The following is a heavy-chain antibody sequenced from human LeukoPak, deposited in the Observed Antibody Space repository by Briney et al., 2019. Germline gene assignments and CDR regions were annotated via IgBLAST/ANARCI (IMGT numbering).Heavy chain of an antibody. D-gene: IGHD3-3*01. CDR3: AKAGRNWSGYYTWFDP. Sequence: GGSLRLSCAASGFTFSSYAMSWVRQAPGKGLEWVSAISGSGGSTYYADSVKGRFTISRDNSKNTLYLQMNSLRAEDTAVYYCAKAGRNWSGYYTWFDPWGQGTLVTVSS. CDR1: GFTFSSYA. V-gene: IGHV3-23*01. J-gene: IGHJ5*02. CDR2: ISGSGGST.